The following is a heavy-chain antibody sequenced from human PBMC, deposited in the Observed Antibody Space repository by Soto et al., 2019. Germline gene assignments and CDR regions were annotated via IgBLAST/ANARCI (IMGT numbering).Heavy chain of an antibody. J-gene: IGHJ4*02. CDR1: GGSVSSGIYY. Sequence: LSLTCTVSGGSVSSGIYYWSWIRQPPGKGLEWIGHIYDSGSTNYNPSLKSRVTISVDTSKNQFSLKLRSVTAADTAVYYCARALAGGSAWYSDYWGQGTLVTVSS. V-gene: IGHV4-61*01. CDR3: ARALAGGSAWYSDY. CDR2: IYDSGST. D-gene: IGHD6-19*01.